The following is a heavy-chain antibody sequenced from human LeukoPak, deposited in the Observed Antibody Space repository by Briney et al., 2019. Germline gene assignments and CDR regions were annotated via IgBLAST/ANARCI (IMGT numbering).Heavy chain of an antibody. D-gene: IGHD3-10*01. CDR2: ISYSGST. CDR3: ARALRGYYMDV. Sequence: PSETLSLTCTVSSGSINGYYWSWIRQPPGKGLEWVGYISYSGSTNYNPSLKSRVTISVDTSKNQFSLKLSSVTAADTAVYHCARALRGYYMDVWGKGTTVTVSS. V-gene: IGHV4-59*01. J-gene: IGHJ6*03. CDR1: SGSINGYY.